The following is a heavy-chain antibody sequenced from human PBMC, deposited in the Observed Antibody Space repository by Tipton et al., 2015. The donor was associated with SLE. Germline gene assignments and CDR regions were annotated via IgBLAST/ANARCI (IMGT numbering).Heavy chain of an antibody. J-gene: IGHJ3*02. D-gene: IGHD1-14*01. V-gene: IGHV4-39*07. Sequence: TLSLTCTVSGGSIRSISSYWGWIRQPPGKGLEWIASIYYRGTTYYSPPPQSRITITVDTSKNQFSLKVTSVTAADTAVFYCARGAPYMDAFDIWGQGTMVTVSS. CDR2: IYYRGTT. CDR3: ARGAPYMDAFDI. CDR1: GGSIRSISSY.